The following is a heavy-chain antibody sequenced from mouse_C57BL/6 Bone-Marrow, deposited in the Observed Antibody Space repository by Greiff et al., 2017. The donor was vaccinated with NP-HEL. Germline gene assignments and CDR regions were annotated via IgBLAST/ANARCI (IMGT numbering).Heavy chain of an antibody. J-gene: IGHJ3*01. CDR2: IGPSDSYT. CDR1: GYTFTSYW. D-gene: IGHD3-2*02. V-gene: IGHV1-59*01. Sequence: VQLQQPGAELVRPGTSVKLSCKASGYTFTSYWMHWVKQRPGQGLEWIGVIGPSDSYTNYNQKFKGRATLTVDTSSSTAYMQISSLTSEDTAVYYCARRTAQATWFAYWGQGTLVTVSA. CDR3: ARRTAQATWFAY.